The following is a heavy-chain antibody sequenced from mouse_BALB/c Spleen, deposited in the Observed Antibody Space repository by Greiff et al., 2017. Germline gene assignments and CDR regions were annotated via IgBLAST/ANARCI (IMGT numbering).Heavy chain of an antibody. V-gene: IGHV5-4*02. D-gene: IGHD2-10*02. CDR2: ISDGGSYT. CDR1: GFTFSDYY. J-gene: IGHJ3*01. Sequence: EVKLMESGGGLVKPGGSLKLSCAASGFTFSDYYMYWVRQTPEKRLEWVATISDGGSYTYYPDSVKGRFTISRDNAKNNLYLQMSSLKSEDTAMYYCAREGYGNYEFAYWGHGTLVTVSA. CDR3: AREGYGNYEFAY.